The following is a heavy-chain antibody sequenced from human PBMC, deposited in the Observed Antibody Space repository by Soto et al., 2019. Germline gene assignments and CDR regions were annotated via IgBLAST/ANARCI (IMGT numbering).Heavy chain of an antibody. D-gene: IGHD2-15*01. CDR3: ARDLRIGYGSGSSCYFAGY. CDR1: GYTFTTYG. CDR2: ISPYNGNT. V-gene: IGHV1-18*01. J-gene: IGHJ4*02. Sequence: GASVKVSCKTSGYTFTTYGVSWVRQAPGQGLEWMGWISPYNGNTNYAQRLQGRVTLTTDTSTSTAYMELRNLRSDDTAVYYCARDLRIGYGSGSSCYFAGYWGQGTLVTVSS.